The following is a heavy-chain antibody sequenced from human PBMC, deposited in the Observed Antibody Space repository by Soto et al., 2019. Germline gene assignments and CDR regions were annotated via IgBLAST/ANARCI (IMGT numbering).Heavy chain of an antibody. D-gene: IGHD3-22*01. CDR1: GGTFSSYA. V-gene: IGHV1-69*01. Sequence: QVQLVQSGAEVKKPGSSVKVSCKASGGTFSSYAISWVRQAPGQGLEWMGGIIPIFGTANYAQKFQGRVTITADESTSTAYMGLSNLRSEDTGVYFCGEGGGGTYYYDSSGYYYEYYFDYWGQGTLVTVSS. CDR2: IIPIFGTA. CDR3: GEGGGGTYYYDSSGYYYEYYFDY. J-gene: IGHJ4*02.